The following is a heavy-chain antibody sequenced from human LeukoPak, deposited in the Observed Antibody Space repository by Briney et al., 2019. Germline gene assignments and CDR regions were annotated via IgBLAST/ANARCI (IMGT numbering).Heavy chain of an antibody. D-gene: IGHD3-10*01. V-gene: IGHV1-2*02. CDR1: GYTFTGYY. J-gene: IGHJ5*02. CDR3: AREIRTTTLLWFEEEIWGAWFDP. CDR2: INPNSGGT. Sequence: ASVKVSCKASGYTFTGYYMHWVRQAPGQGLEWMGWINPNSGGTNYAQKFQGRVTMTRDTSISTAYMELSRLRSDDTAVYYCAREIRTTTLLWFEEEIWGAWFDPWGQGTLVTVSS.